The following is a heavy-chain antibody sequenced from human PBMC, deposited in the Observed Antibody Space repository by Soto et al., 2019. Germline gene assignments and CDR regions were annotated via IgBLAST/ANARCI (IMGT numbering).Heavy chain of an antibody. J-gene: IGHJ6*02. CDR3: AKGRAAASYYYYYYGMDV. D-gene: IGHD6-13*01. CDR2: ISGSGGST. V-gene: IGHV3-23*01. Sequence: GGSLRLSCAASGLTFSSDAMCWVRQAPGKGLEWVTAISGSGGSTYYADSVKGRFTISRDNSKNTLYRQMNSLRAEDTAVYYCAKGRAAASYYYYYYGMDVWGQGTTVTVSS. CDR1: GLTFSSDA.